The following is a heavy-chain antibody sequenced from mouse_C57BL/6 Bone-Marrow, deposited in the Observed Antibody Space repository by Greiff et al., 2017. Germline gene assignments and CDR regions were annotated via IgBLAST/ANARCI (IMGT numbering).Heavy chain of an antibody. CDR1: GYTFTDYY. V-gene: IGHV1-19*01. D-gene: IGHD1-1*01. CDR3: ARGPAASLTFTTVGGNYAMDY. CDR2: INPYNGGT. J-gene: IGHJ4*01. Sequence: VQLQQSGPVLVKPGASVKMSCKASGYTFTDYYMNWVKQSHGKSLEWIGVINPYNGGTSYNQKFKGKATLTVDKSSSTAYMELNSLTSEDSAVYYCARGPAASLTFTTVGGNYAMDYWGQGTSVTVSS.